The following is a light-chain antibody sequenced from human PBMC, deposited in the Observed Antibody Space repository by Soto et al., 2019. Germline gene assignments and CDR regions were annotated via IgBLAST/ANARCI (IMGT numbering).Light chain of an antibody. CDR2: DGS. J-gene: IGKJ1*01. Sequence: DIQMTQSPSTLSASVGDRVTITCRASQSVRSWLAWYQQKPGKAPKLLIFDGSTLESGVPSRFSGSGSGTAFTLTINSLQPDDSATYYCQQYNSYRTLGQGTKVEVK. CDR1: QSVRSW. CDR3: QQYNSYRT. V-gene: IGKV1-5*01.